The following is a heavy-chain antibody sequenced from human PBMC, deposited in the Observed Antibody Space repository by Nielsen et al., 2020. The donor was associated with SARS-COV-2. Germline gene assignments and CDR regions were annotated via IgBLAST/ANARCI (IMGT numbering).Heavy chain of an antibody. Sequence: RQAPGKGLEWIGSIYYSGSTNYNPSLKSRVTISVDTSKNQFSLKLSSVTAADTAVYYCARLYYDSSGYYGQPTLNQKNWFDPWGQGTLVTVSS. CDR2: IYYSGST. J-gene: IGHJ5*02. CDR3: ARLYYDSSGYYGQPTLNQKNWFDP. D-gene: IGHD3-22*01. V-gene: IGHV4-39*07.